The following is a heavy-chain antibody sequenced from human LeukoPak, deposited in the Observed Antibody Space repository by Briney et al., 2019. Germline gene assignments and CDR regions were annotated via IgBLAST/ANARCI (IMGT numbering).Heavy chain of an antibody. CDR2: ISYDGSNK. CDR3: ARPATPNFIPIDY. D-gene: IGHD2-8*01. V-gene: IGHV3-30-3*01. CDR1: GFTFSSYA. J-gene: IGHJ4*02. Sequence: PGGSLRLSCAATGFTFSSYAMHWVRQAPGRGLEWVAVISYDGSNKYYADSVKGRFTISRDNSKNTLYLQMNSLRAEDTAVYYCARPATPNFIPIDYWGQGTLVTVSS.